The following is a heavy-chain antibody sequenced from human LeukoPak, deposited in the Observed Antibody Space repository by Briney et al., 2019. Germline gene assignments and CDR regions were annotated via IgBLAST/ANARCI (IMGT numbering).Heavy chain of an antibody. CDR2: INTDGSST. CDR3: ARGFDSSGQDY. Sequence: GGSLRLSCAASGFTFSNYWMHWVRQAPGKGLVWVSRINTDGSSTSCADSVKGRFTISRDYAKNTLFLQMNSLRAEDTAVYYCARGFDSSGQDYWGQGTLVTVSS. CDR1: GFTFSNYW. J-gene: IGHJ4*02. D-gene: IGHD3-22*01. V-gene: IGHV3-74*01.